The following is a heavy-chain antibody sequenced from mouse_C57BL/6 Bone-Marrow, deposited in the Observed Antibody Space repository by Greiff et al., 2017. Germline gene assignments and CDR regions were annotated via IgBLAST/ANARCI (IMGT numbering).Heavy chain of an antibody. CDR2: INPGSGGT. V-gene: IGHV1-54*01. D-gene: IGHD2-2*01. CDR1: GYAFTNYL. J-gene: IGHJ1*03. Sequence: QVQLQQSGAELVRPGTSVKVSCKASGYAFTNYLIEWVKQRPGQGLEWIGVINPGSGGTNYNEKFKGKATLTADKSSSTAYMQLSSLTAEDSAVYFGARGGYDGPCWYFDVWGTGTTVTVSS. CDR3: ARGGYDGPCWYFDV.